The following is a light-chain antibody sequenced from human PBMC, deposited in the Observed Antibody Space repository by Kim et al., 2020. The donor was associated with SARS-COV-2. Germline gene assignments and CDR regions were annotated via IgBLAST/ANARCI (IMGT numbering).Light chain of an antibody. CDR1: QGISNY. V-gene: IGKV1-27*01. CDR2: AAS. J-gene: IGKJ1*01. Sequence: PSVGDRVTITCRASQGISNYLAWYQQKPGKVPKLLIYAASALQSGVPSRFSGSVSGTDFTLTITSLQPEDVAVYYCQQCQGAPWTFGRGTKVDIK. CDR3: QQCQGAPWT.